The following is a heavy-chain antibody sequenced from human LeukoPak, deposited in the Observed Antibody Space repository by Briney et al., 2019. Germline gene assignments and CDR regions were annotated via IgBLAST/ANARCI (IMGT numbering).Heavy chain of an antibody. J-gene: IGHJ5*02. V-gene: IGHV6-1*01. Sequence: SQTLSLTCAISGDSVSSNSAAWNWIRQSPSRGLEWLGRTYYRSNWYNDYAVSVKSRITINPDTSKNQFSLQLNSVTPEDTAVYYCAKGLAVADRNWFDPWGQGTLVTVSS. CDR1: GDSVSSNSAA. CDR2: TYYRSNWYN. D-gene: IGHD6-19*01. CDR3: AKGLAVADRNWFDP.